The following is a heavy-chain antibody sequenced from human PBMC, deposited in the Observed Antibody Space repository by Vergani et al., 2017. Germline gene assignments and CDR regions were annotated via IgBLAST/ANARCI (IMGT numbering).Heavy chain of an antibody. Sequence: EVQLLESGGGLVQPGGSLRLSCAASGFTFSSYAMSWVRQAPGKGLEWVSAMSGSGGSTYYADSVKGQFTISRDNSKNTLYLQMNSLRAEDTAVYYCAKDYYYYDSSGYYPFDYWGQGTLVTVSS. D-gene: IGHD3-22*01. J-gene: IGHJ4*02. V-gene: IGHV3-23*01. CDR2: MSGSGGST. CDR1: GFTFSSYA. CDR3: AKDYYYYDSSGYYPFDY.